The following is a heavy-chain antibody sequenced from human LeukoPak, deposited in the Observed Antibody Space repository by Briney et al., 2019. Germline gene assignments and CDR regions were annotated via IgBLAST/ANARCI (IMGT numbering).Heavy chain of an antibody. CDR2: ISSSSSYI. CDR3: ARVLSAAGFDFDY. J-gene: IGHJ4*02. V-gene: IGHV3-21*01. Sequence: PGGSLRLSCAASGFTFSSYSMNWVRQAPGKGLEWVSSISSSSSYIYYADSVKGRFTISRDNAKNSLYLQMNILRAEDTAVYYCARVLSAAGFDFDYWGQGTLVTVSS. CDR1: GFTFSSYS. D-gene: IGHD3-10*01.